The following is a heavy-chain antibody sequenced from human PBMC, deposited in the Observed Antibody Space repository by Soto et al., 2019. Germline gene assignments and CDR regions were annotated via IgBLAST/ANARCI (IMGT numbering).Heavy chain of an antibody. Sequence: ASVKVSCKASGYTFTSYGIHWVRQAPGQRLEWMGWIHAANGDTKYSPQFQGRVTITRDTSASTADMELSSLRSEDTAVYYCVRRHVSATGIDWFDPWGQGTLVTVSS. J-gene: IGHJ5*02. D-gene: IGHD6-13*01. CDR1: GYTFTSYG. V-gene: IGHV1-3*01. CDR3: VRRHVSATGIDWFDP. CDR2: IHAANGDT.